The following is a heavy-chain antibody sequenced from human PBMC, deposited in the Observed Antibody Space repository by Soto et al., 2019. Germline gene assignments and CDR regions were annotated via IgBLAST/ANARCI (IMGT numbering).Heavy chain of an antibody. Sequence: QVQLVESGGGVVQPGRSLRLSCAASGFTFSSYGMHWVRQAPVKGLEWVAVIWYDGSNKYYADSVKGRFTISRDNSKNTLYLQMNSLRAEDTAVYYCARGGSSGPYYFDYWGQGTLVTVSS. CDR1: GFTFSSYG. D-gene: IGHD6-19*01. J-gene: IGHJ4*02. CDR2: IWYDGSNK. CDR3: ARGGSSGPYYFDY. V-gene: IGHV3-33*01.